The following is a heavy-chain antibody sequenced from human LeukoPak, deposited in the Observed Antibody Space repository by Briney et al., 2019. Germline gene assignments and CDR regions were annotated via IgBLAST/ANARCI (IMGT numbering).Heavy chain of an antibody. CDR3: ARDLGYCSSTSCRYFDY. CDR1: GGSISSGGYY. CDR2: ISYSGST. D-gene: IGHD2-2*01. Sequence: SETLSLTCTVSGGSISSGGYYWSWIRQPPGKGLEWIGYISYSGSTYYNPSLKSRVTISVDTSKNQFSLKLSSVTAADTAVYYCARDLGYCSSTSCRYFDYWGQGTLVTVSS. J-gene: IGHJ4*02. V-gene: IGHV4-31*03.